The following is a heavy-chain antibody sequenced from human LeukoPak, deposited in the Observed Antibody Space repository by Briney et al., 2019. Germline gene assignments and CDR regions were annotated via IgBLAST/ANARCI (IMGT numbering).Heavy chain of an antibody. V-gene: IGHV4-31*03. CDR3: ARDSGLDGGYSGSYYRVYYFDH. D-gene: IGHD1-26*01. CDR2: IYYSGST. CDR1: GGSISSGGYY. Sequence: PSETLSLTCTVSGGSISSGGYYWSWIRQHPGKGLEWIGYIYYSGSTYYNPSLKSRVTISVDTSKNQFSLKLSSVTAADTAVYYCARDSGLDGGYSGSYYRVYYFDHWGQGTLVTVSS. J-gene: IGHJ4*02.